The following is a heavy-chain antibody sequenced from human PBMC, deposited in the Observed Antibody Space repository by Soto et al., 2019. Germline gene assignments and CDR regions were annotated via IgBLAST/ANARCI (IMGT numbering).Heavy chain of an antibody. J-gene: IGHJ4*02. CDR3: ARDPSGSYYYYFDY. Sequence: GGSLRLSCAASGFTFSSYSMNWVRQAPGKGLEWVSYISSSSSTIYYAGSVKGRFTISRDNAKNSLYLQMNSLRDEDTAVYYCARDPSGSYYYYFDYWGQGTLVTVSS. CDR2: ISSSSSTI. CDR1: GFTFSSYS. D-gene: IGHD1-26*01. V-gene: IGHV3-48*02.